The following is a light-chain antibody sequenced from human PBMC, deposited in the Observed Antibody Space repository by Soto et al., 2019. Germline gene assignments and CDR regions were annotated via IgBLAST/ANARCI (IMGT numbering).Light chain of an antibody. J-gene: IGLJ7*01. CDR2: LNNDGSH. CDR3: QTWGTGIRV. CDR1: SGHSSYA. Sequence: QLVLTQSPSASASLGASVKLTCTLSSGHSSYAIAWHQQQPEKGPRYLMKLNNDGSHTKGDGISDRFSGSSSGAERYLTISSLQSEDEADYYCQTWGTGIRVFGGGTQLTVL. V-gene: IGLV4-69*01.